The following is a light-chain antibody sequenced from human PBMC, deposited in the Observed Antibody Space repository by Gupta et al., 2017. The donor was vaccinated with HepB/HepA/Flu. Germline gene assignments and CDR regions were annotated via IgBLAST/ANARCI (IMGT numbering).Light chain of an antibody. CDR1: SSDVGSYNL. Sequence: QSALTQPASVSGSPGQSITISCTGTSSDVGSYNLVSWYQQHPGKAPKLMIYEVSKRPAGVANRFSGSKSSNTASLTISGRQAEDEADYYCCSYAGSSTLVFGGGTKLTVL. CDR3: CSYAGSSTLV. CDR2: EVS. V-gene: IGLV2-23*02. J-gene: IGLJ2*01.